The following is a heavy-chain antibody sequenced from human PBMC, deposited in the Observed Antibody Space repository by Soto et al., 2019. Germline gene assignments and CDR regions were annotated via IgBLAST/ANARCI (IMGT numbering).Heavy chain of an antibody. CDR2: MNPNSDNT. CDR3: AREAAAGLVY. J-gene: IGHJ4*02. CDR1: GYSFTSYD. D-gene: IGHD6-13*01. V-gene: IGHV1-8*01. Sequence: QVQLVQSGAEVKKPGASVKVSCKASGYSFTSYDINWVRQATGQGLEWMGWMNPNSDNTAYAQKFXXRVTMTRNTSISKVYMELSSLRSEDTAVYYCAREAAAGLVYWGQGTLVTVSS.